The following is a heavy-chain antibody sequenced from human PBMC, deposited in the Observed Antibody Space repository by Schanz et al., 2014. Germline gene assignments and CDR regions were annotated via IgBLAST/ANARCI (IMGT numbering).Heavy chain of an antibody. D-gene: IGHD4-4*01. CDR3: ASALTTWGGMDV. CDR1: GGTFTSYA. Sequence: QVQLVQSGAEVRKPGSSVRVSCKASGGTFTSYAFSWVRQAPGQGLEWMGRIIPNLGSANYAQKFQGRVTITADKSTSTVYMELSSLRSEDTAIYYCASALTTWGGMDVWGQGTTVTVSS. CDR2: IIPNLGSA. V-gene: IGHV1-69*04. J-gene: IGHJ6*02.